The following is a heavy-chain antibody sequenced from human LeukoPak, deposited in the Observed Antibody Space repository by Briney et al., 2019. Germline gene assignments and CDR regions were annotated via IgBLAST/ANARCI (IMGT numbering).Heavy chain of an antibody. Sequence: SETLSLTCAVYGGSFSGYYWSWIRQPPGKGLEWIGEINHSGSTDYNPSLKSRVTISVDTSKNQFSLKLSSVTAADTAVYYCARGLTGFFFDYWGQGTLVTVSS. J-gene: IGHJ4*02. CDR1: GGSFSGYY. D-gene: IGHD3-10*01. V-gene: IGHV4-34*01. CDR2: INHSGST. CDR3: ARGLTGFFFDY.